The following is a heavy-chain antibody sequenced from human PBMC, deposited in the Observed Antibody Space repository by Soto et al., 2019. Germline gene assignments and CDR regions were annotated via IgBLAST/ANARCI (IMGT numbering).Heavy chain of an antibody. CDR2: INHSGST. V-gene: IGHV4-34*01. CDR1: GGSFSGYY. D-gene: IGHD3-10*01. CDR3: ARGHLTMVRGVIITGNWFDP. J-gene: IGHJ5*02. Sequence: PSETLSLTCAVYGGSFSGYYWSWIRQPPGKGLEWIGEINHSGSTNYNPSLKSRVTISVDTSKNQFSLKLSSVTAADTAVYYCARGHLTMVRGVIITGNWFDPWGQGTLVTVSS.